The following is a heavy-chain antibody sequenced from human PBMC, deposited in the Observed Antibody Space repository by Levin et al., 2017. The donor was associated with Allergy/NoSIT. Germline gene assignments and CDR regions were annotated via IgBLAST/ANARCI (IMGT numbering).Heavy chain of an antibody. J-gene: IGHJ3*02. CDR1: SGSISSYY. CDR2: IYFSGST. CDR3: ARHTPGGRSGGAFDI. D-gene: IGHD4-23*01. V-gene: IGHV4-59*08. Sequence: SETLSLTCTVSSGSISSYYWSWIRQPPGKGLEWIGYIYFSGSTTYNPSLKSRVTISVDTSKNQFSLKLSSVTAADTAVYYCARHTPGGRSGGAFDIWGQGTMVTVSS.